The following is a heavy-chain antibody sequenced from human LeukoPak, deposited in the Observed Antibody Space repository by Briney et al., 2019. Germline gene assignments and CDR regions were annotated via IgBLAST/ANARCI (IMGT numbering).Heavy chain of an antibody. V-gene: IGHV4-34*01. J-gene: IGHJ5*02. D-gene: IGHD4-17*01. CDR1: GGSFSGYY. CDR2: IDHSGST. CDR3: ARGAVTQPLTWFDP. Sequence: PSETLSLTCAVYGGSFSGYYWSWIRQPPGKGLEWIGEIDHSGSTNYYPSLKSRVTISVDTSKNQFSLKLSSVTAADTAVYYCARGAVTQPLTWFDPWGQGTLVTVSS.